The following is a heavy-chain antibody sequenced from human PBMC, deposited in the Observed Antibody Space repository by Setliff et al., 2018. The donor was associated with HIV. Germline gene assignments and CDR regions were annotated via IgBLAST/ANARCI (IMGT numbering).Heavy chain of an antibody. CDR3: AREPHELRYFDWLLYPAYYYYGMDV. CDR2: MNRDGREK. Sequence: GGSLRLSCAASGFTFSSSWMTWVRQAPGRGLEYVAGMNRDGREKLYADSVKGRFSLSRDNAKNSLYLQMSSLRTEDTAVYFCAREPHELRYFDWLLYPAYYYYGMDVWGQGTTVTVSS. D-gene: IGHD3-9*01. V-gene: IGHV3-7*05. J-gene: IGHJ6*02. CDR1: GFTFSSSW.